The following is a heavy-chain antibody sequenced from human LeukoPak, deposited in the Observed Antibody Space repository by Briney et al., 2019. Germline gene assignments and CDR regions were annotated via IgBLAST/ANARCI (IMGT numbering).Heavy chain of an antibody. CDR3: ARVYYDSSGYYNHFDY. V-gene: IGHV1-46*01. Sequence: ASVKVSCKASGYTFTSYYMHWVRQAPGQGLEWMEIINPSGGSTSYAQKFQGRVTMTRDTSTSTVYMELSSLRSEDTAVYYCARVYYDSSGYYNHFDYWGQGTLVTVSS. D-gene: IGHD3-22*01. CDR2: INPSGGST. CDR1: GYTFTSYY. J-gene: IGHJ4*02.